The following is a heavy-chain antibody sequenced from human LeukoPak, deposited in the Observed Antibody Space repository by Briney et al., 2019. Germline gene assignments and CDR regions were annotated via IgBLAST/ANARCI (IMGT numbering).Heavy chain of an antibody. CDR2: INSDGINT. Sequence: GGSLRLSCAASGFTFSNYWMHWVRQAPGKGLVWVSRINSDGINTSYADSVKGRFTISRDNAKNTLYLQMNSLRAEDTAVYYCARDDFWSAPRGYWGQGTLVTVSS. D-gene: IGHD3-3*01. V-gene: IGHV3-74*01. J-gene: IGHJ4*02. CDR3: ARDDFWSAPRGY. CDR1: GFTFSNYW.